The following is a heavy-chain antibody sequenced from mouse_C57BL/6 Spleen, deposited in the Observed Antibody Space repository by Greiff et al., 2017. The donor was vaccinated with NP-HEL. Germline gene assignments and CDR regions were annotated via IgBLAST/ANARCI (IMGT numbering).Heavy chain of an antibody. Sequence: EVMLVESGEGLVKPGGSLKLSCAASGFTFSSYAMSWVRQTPEKRLEWVAYISSGGDYIYYADTVKGRFTIAIENARNTLYMQMSRLKSEDTAMYYCTREDYYGSSPDYWGQGTTLTVSS. V-gene: IGHV5-9-1*02. CDR1: GFTFSSYA. J-gene: IGHJ2*01. CDR3: TREDYYGSSPDY. D-gene: IGHD1-1*01. CDR2: ISSGGDYI.